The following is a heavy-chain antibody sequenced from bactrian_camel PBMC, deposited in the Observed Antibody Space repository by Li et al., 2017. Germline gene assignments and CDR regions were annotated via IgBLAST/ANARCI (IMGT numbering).Heavy chain of an antibody. V-gene: IGHV3S55*01. J-gene: IGHJ7*01. CDR2: IAPDGSR. D-gene: IGHD1*01. CDR1: GLTFEGGN. Sequence: HVQLVESGGGAVQTGGSLRLTCTAVGLTFEGGNQGWYRETPGNEFELASSIAPDGSRRYADSVQGRFTISQDNANGTLYLQMDSLRPEDTAMYYCASGPWGYCTRAKWEGGMNNWGKGTQVTVS.